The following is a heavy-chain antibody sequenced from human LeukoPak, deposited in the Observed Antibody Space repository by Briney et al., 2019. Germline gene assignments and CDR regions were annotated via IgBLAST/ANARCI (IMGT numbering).Heavy chain of an antibody. V-gene: IGHV4-4*09. CDR3: ARKAPKKGWFDP. Sequence: SETLSLSCTVSGASNNSYYWSWIRQPPGKGLECIGYTHPSGNTNYSPSLKSRVTISMDTSTNQFSLKLKSVTAADTAVYFCARKAPKKGWFDPWGQGTLVTVSS. CDR1: GASNNSYY. J-gene: IGHJ5*02. CDR2: THPSGNT.